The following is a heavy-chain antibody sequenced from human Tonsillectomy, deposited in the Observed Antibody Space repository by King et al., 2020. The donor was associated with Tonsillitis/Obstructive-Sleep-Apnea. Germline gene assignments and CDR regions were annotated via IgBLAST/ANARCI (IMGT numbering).Heavy chain of an antibody. Sequence: QLVQSGAEVKKPGASVKVSCKASGYTFSSHGISWVRQAPGQGLEWMGWISPYNGNANYAQKVQGRVTMTTVTSTSTAYVELRSLRSDDTAVYYCARHIEMATLSNFDYWGQGTLVTVSS. J-gene: IGHJ4*02. V-gene: IGHV1-18*01. CDR3: ARHIEMATLSNFDY. CDR2: ISPYNGNA. CDR1: GYTFSSHG. D-gene: IGHD5-24*01.